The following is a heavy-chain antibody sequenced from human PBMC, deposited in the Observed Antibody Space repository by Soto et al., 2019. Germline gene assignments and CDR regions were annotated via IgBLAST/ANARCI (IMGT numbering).Heavy chain of an antibody. J-gene: IGHJ4*02. V-gene: IGHV4-39*01. CDR3: ARGYGRNFDY. Sequence: SETLSLTCTVSGGSISSRSYYWGWIRQPPGKGLEWIGSIYYSGSTYYNPSLKSRVTISVDTSKNQFSLKLSSVTAADTAVYYCARGYGRNFDYWGQGTLVTVSS. D-gene: IGHD5-18*01. CDR2: IYYSGST. CDR1: GGSISSRSYY.